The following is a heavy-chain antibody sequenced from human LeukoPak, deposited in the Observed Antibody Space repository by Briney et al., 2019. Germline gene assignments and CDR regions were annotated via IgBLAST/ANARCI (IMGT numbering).Heavy chain of an antibody. Sequence: PGGSLRLSCAASGFTFSSYSMNWVRQAPGKGLEWVSAISSSSSYIYYADSVKGRFTIYRDNAQNSLYLQMNSVRAEGTGVYYCARRGPYYDYVWGSEHFDYWGQGTLVTVSS. CDR3: ARRGPYYDYVWGSEHFDY. V-gene: IGHV3-21*01. CDR1: GFTFSSYS. D-gene: IGHD3-16*01. CDR2: ISSSSSYI. J-gene: IGHJ4*02.